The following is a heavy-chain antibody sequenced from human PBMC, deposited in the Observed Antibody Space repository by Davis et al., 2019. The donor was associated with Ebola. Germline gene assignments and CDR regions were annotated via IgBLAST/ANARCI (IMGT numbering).Heavy chain of an antibody. J-gene: IGHJ4*02. CDR1: GFTFSSYS. Sequence: PGGSLRLSCAASGFTFSSYSMNWVRQAPGKGLEWVSGISGSGGSTYYADSVKGRFTISRDNSKNTLYLQMNSLRAEDAAIYYCAKLPWASVPDYFDYWGQGTLVTVSS. CDR2: ISGSGGST. V-gene: IGHV3-23*01. CDR3: AKLPWASVPDYFDY. D-gene: IGHD1-26*01.